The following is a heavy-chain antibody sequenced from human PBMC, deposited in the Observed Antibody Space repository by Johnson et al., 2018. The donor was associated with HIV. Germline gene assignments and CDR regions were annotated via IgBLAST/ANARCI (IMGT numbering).Heavy chain of an antibody. CDR1: GFTFSSYG. J-gene: IGHJ3*02. D-gene: IGHD3-16*02. V-gene: IGHV3-30*03. CDR3: ARPPAYLYKATFSI. Sequence: QVQLVESGGGVVQPGRSLRLSCAASGFTFSSYGMHWVRQAPGKGLEWVAVISYAGSNKYYADSVKGRFTISRDNSKNSMYLQMESLRGEDTAVYYCARPPAYLYKATFSIWGQGTMVTVSS. CDR2: ISYAGSNK.